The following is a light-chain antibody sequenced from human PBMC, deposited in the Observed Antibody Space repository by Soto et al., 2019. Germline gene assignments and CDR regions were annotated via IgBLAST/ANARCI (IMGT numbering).Light chain of an antibody. CDR2: AAS. J-gene: IGKJ4*01. CDR3: QQYKSFPLT. CDR1: QAISNY. Sequence: DIQMTQSPSSLSASVGDRVTITCRASQAISNYLAWFQQKPGKAPKSLIYAASNLQSGVPSKFSGSGSGTDFTLTISSLQPEDSATYYCQQYKSFPLTFGGGTKVEIK. V-gene: IGKV1-16*02.